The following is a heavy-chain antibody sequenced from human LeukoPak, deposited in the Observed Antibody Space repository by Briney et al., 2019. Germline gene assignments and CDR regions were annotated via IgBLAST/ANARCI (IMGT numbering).Heavy chain of an antibody. CDR3: ARRGDLIAGATEGVAFDI. J-gene: IGHJ3*02. CDR1: GYSFTSYW. Sequence: GESLKISCKGSGYSFTSYWIGWVRQMPGKGLEWMGIIYPGDSDTRYSPSFQGQVTISADKSISTAYLQWSSLKASDTAMYYCARRGDLIAGATEGVAFDIWGQGTMVTVSS. V-gene: IGHV5-51*01. D-gene: IGHD1-26*01. CDR2: IYPGDSDT.